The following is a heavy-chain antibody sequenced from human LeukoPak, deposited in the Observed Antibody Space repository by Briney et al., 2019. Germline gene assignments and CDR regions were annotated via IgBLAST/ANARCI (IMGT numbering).Heavy chain of an antibody. CDR2: INAGNGNT. CDR3: AAPVTSGGMDV. Sequence: ASVKVSFKASGYTFTSYAMHWVRQAPGQRLGWMGWINAGNGNTKYSQKFQGRVTITRDTSASTAYMELSSLRSEDTAVYYCAAPVTSGGMDVWGQGTTVTVSS. CDR1: GYTFTSYA. D-gene: IGHD2-21*02. J-gene: IGHJ6*02. V-gene: IGHV1-3*01.